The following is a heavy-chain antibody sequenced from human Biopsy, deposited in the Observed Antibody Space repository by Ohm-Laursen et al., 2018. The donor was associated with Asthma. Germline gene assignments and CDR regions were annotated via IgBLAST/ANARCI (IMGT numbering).Heavy chain of an antibody. CDR1: GLSSSGYY. Sequence: SDTLSLTCSMYGLSSSGYYWTWIRPPPGQGLEWIGESDHRGNTNINPTLKSRLTISKDKSANEFSLKMKSVTAADTAVYYCARGPEWSGLDIWGQGTTVTVSS. CDR3: ARGPEWSGLDI. J-gene: IGHJ6*02. CDR2: SDHRGNT. V-gene: IGHV4-34*01. D-gene: IGHD3-3*01.